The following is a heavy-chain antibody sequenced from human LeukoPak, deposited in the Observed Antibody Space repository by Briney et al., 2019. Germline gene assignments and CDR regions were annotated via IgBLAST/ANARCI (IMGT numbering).Heavy chain of an antibody. CDR1: GATFTSYA. V-gene: IGHV1-69*17. J-gene: IGHJ4*02. CDR2: IITIFGIA. Sequence: GTSGTLSCKASGATFTSYAISWVRQAPGQGLERVGGIITIFGIANYAQKFPGRVTITADKSTSTAYMELSSLRSEDTAVYYCARDGLLWCGESNGEYYFDYWGQGTLVTVSS. CDR3: ARDGLLWCGESNGEYYFDY. D-gene: IGHD3-10*01.